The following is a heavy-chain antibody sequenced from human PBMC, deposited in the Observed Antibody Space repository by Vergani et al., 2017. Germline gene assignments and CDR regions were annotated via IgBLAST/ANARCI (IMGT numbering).Heavy chain of an antibody. Sequence: QVHLLESGGGLAQPGGSLRLSCAASGFTFSSYAMHWVRQAPGKGLEWVAVISYDGSNKYYADSVKGRFTISRDNSKNTLYLQMNSLRAEDTAVYYCARDLAPIAAAGHFDYWGQGTLVTVSS. J-gene: IGHJ4*02. CDR2: ISYDGSNK. V-gene: IGHV3-30-3*01. D-gene: IGHD6-13*01. CDR3: ARDLAPIAAAGHFDY. CDR1: GFTFSSYA.